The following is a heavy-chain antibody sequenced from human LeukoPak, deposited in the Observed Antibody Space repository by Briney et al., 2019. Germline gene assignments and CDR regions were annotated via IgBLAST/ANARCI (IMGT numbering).Heavy chain of an antibody. CDR2: ISSASGSI. CDR1: GFTFSSYS. D-gene: IGHD6-13*01. V-gene: IGHV3-48*04. J-gene: IGHJ6*03. CDR3: ARDSFYSSSWYPKRYYYYYMDV. Sequence: GGSLRLSCAASGFTFSSYSMNWVRQAPGKGLEWVSYISSASGSIYYADSVKGRFTISRDNAKNSLFLQMNSLRAEDTAVYYCARDSFYSSSWYPKRYYYYYMDVWGKGTTVTVSS.